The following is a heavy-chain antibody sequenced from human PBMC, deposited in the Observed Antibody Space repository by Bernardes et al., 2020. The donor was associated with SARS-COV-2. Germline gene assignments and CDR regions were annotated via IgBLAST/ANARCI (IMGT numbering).Heavy chain of an antibody. CDR2: INSDGSST. CDR1: GFTFSSYW. J-gene: IGHJ3*02. D-gene: IGHD6-13*01. V-gene: IGHV3-74*01. CDR3: ARSRSWYLMGSGAFDI. Sequence: GGSLRLSCVASGFTFSSYWMHWVRQAPGKGLVWVSLINSDGSSTSYADSVKGRFTISRDNAKNTLYLQMNSLRAEDTAVYYCARSRSWYLMGSGAFDIWGQGTMVTVSS.